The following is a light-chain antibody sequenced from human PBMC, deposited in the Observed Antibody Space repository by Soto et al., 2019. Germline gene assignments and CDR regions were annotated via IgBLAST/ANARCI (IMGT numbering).Light chain of an antibody. CDR3: SSYTDRGNFYV. CDR2: EVS. CDR1: SSDVGGYNH. J-gene: IGLJ1*01. V-gene: IGLV2-8*01. Sequence: QSALTQPPSASGSPGQSVTISCTGTSSDVGGYNHVSWYQQYPGKAPKLMIYEVSKRPSGVPDRFSGSKSGNTASLTVSGLQADDEADYYCSSYTDRGNFYVFGTGTKLTVL.